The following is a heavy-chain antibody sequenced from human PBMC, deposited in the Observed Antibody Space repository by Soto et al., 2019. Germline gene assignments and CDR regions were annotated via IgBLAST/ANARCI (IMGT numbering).Heavy chain of an antibody. CDR2: IYYSGST. CDR1: GGSISSGGYY. D-gene: IGHD2-2*01. V-gene: IGHV4-31*03. Sequence: SETLSLTCTVSGGSISSGGYYWSWIRQHPGKGLEWIGYIYYSGSTYYNPSLKSRVTISVDTSKNQFSLKLSSVTAADTAVYYCATLVVPAAVYNWFDPWGQGTLVTVYS. J-gene: IGHJ5*02. CDR3: ATLVVPAAVYNWFDP.